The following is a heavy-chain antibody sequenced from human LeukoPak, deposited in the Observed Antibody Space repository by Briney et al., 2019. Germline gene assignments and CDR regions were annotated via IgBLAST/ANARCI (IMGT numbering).Heavy chain of an antibody. CDR3: ARDKLGLGELSLYDQ. Sequence: PGASVKVSCKASGYSFTDYWMHWVRQAPGQGLEWMGWMNPNSGGTKYAQKFQGRVTMTRDTSISTAYMELSRLRSDDTAMYYCARDKLGLGELSLYDQWGQGTLVTVFS. J-gene: IGHJ5*02. CDR2: MNPNSGGT. D-gene: IGHD3-16*02. V-gene: IGHV1-2*02. CDR1: GYSFTDYW.